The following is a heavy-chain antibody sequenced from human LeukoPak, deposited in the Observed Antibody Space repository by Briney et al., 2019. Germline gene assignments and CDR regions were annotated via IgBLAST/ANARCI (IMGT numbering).Heavy chain of an antibody. CDR3: ARAAGVSRHSSSWYLLGY. CDR2: INHSGST. D-gene: IGHD6-13*01. V-gene: IGHV4-34*01. Sequence: SETLSLTCAVYGGSFSGYYWSWIRQPPGKGLEWIGEINHSGSTNYNPSLKSRVTISVDTSKNQFSLKLSSVTAAGTAVYYCARAAGVSRHSSSWYLLGYWGQGTLVTVSS. CDR1: GGSFSGYY. J-gene: IGHJ4*02.